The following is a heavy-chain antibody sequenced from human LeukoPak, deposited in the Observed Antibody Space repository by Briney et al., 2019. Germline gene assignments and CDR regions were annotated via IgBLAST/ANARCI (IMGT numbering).Heavy chain of an antibody. CDR3: AGGPPDTANKYSYYMDG. Sequence: SDTLSLTHTLSGGSISSSSYYGGWIRQPPGKGLEWIGSIYYSGSTYYNPSLKTRVTISVDTSKNQFSLTLSCETAADTAVYYCAGGPPDTANKYSYYMDGWGKGTTVTISS. D-gene: IGHD5-18*01. CDR2: IYYSGST. CDR1: GGSISSSSYY. V-gene: IGHV4-39*07. J-gene: IGHJ6*03.